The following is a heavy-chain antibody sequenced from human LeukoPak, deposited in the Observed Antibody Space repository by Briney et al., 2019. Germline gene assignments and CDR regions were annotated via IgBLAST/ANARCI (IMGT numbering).Heavy chain of an antibody. D-gene: IGHD3-10*01. V-gene: IGHV1-18*01. Sequence: ASVKVSCKPSGYIFTNYGLNWVRQAPGQGLEWVGYIDTHNGNTNYAQKFQGRVTMTTESSTNTAYMDLRSLTSDDTAIYYCARAKLRGVVVEGFDLWGQGTLVTVSS. CDR2: IDTHNGNT. J-gene: IGHJ1*01. CDR3: ARAKLRGVVVEGFDL. CDR1: GYIFTNYG.